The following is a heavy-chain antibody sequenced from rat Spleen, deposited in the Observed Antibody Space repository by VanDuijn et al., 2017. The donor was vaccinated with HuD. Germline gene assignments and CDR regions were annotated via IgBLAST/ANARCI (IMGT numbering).Heavy chain of an antibody. J-gene: IGHJ2*01. CDR1: GFSLSNYG. V-gene: IGHV2-13*01. Sequence: QVQLKESGPGLVQPSQTLSLTCTVSGFSLSNYGVFWVRQPPGKGLEWMGLIWADGNTRYNSTLKSRLSISRDTSKSHVFLKMSSLKTEDSATYYCASDRTGPFDYWGQGVMVTVSS. CDR3: ASDRTGPFDY. D-gene: IGHD5-1*01. CDR2: IWADGNT.